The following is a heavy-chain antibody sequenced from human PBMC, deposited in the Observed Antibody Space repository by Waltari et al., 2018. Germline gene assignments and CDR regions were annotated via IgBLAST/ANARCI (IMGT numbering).Heavy chain of an antibody. V-gene: IGHV3-30*04. CDR3: ARENRQWLAPEPYYFDY. CDR1: GCISSPYA. CDR2: LSYDGSNK. D-gene: IGHD6-19*01. Sequence: QVQLVESGGGVVQPGRSLRLSCAASGCISSPYAMPWARQAPGKGLEWVAVLSYDGSNKYYADSLKGRFTISRDNSNNTLYLQMNTLTPEDTAVYFCARENRQWLAPEPYYFDYWGLGTLVTVTS. J-gene: IGHJ4*02.